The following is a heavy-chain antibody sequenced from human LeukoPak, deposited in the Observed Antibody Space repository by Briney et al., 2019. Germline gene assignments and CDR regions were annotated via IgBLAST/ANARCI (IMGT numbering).Heavy chain of an antibody. Sequence: ASVKVSCKASGYTFTGYYMRWVRQAPGQGLEWMGWINPNSGGTNYAQKFQGWFTMTRDTSISTAYMELSRLRSDDTAVYYCARYRNSLLDYWGQGTLVTVSS. D-gene: IGHD2-21*01. CDR1: GYTFTGYY. J-gene: IGHJ4*02. CDR2: INPNSGGT. V-gene: IGHV1-2*04. CDR3: ARYRNSLLDY.